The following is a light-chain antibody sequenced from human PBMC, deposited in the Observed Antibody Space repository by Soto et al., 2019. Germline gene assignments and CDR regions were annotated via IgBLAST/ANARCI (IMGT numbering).Light chain of an antibody. V-gene: IGKV3-15*01. CDR1: QSVSSSY. Sequence: EVVVTQKPGTLSLSPGERATLSCRASQSVSSSYLAWYQQKPGQAPRLLISGASTRATGIPARFSGSGSGTEFTLTIIILQSEDCAFYYCQLYNNWPPTFCQGTRLEI. CDR2: GAS. J-gene: IGKJ5*01. CDR3: QLYNNWPPT.